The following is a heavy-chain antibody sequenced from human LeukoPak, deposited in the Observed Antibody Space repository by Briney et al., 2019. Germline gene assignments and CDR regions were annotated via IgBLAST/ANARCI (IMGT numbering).Heavy chain of an antibody. V-gene: IGHV3-30*03. CDR3: XXXXXAXXXXH. CDR2: VSYDGNTK. J-gene: IGHJ4*02. Sequence: XAXXGFTFSSNGMHWVRQAPGEGLEWMAVVSYDGNTKYYAASVKGRFTISRDNSKNTLYLQMNSLRAEDTAVYYCXXXXXAXXXXHWGQGXLXTVSS. CDR1: GFTFSSNG.